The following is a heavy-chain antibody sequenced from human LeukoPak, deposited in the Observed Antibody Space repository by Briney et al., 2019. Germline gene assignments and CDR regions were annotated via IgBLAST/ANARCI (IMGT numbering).Heavy chain of an antibody. CDR3: ARDEIAAAGTPSNDY. V-gene: IGHV1-18*01. CDR1: GYTFTSYG. Sequence: ASVKVSCKASGYTFTSYGISWVRQAPGQGLEWMGWISAYNGNTNYAQKLQGRVTMTTDTSTSTAYMELRSLRSDDTAVYYCARDEIAAAGTPSNDYWGQGTLVTVSS. J-gene: IGHJ4*02. CDR2: ISAYNGNT. D-gene: IGHD6-13*01.